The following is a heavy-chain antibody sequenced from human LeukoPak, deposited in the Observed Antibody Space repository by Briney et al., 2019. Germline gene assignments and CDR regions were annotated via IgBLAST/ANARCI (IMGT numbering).Heavy chain of an antibody. Sequence: GGSLRLSCAASGFTFSSYAMSWVRQAPGKGLEWVSAISGSGGSTYYADSVKGRFTISRDNSKNTLCLQMNSLRAEDTAVYYCAKGEARWLYDYVWGSYPTYFDYWGQGTLVTVSS. CDR3: AKGEARWLYDYVWGSYPTYFDY. D-gene: IGHD3-16*01. CDR2: ISGSGGST. CDR1: GFTFSSYA. J-gene: IGHJ4*02. V-gene: IGHV3-23*01.